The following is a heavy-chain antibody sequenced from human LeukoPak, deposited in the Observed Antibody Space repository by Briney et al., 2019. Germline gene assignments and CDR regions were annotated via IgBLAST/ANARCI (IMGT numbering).Heavy chain of an antibody. J-gene: IGHJ6*03. CDR3: ARGPSFYDFWSGYSINYYYYYMDV. CDR1: RFTFSSYA. D-gene: IGHD3-3*01. CDR2: ISYDGSNK. Sequence: PGGSLRLSCAASRFTFSSYAMHWVRQAPGKGLEWVAVISYDGSNKYYADSVKGRFTISRDNSKNTLYLQMNSLRAEDTAVYYCARGPSFYDFWSGYSINYYYYYMDVWGKGTTVTVSS. V-gene: IGHV3-30*04.